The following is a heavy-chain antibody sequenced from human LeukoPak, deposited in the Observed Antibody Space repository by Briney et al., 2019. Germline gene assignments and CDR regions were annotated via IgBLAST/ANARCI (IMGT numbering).Heavy chain of an antibody. CDR2: IYYSGST. Sequence: SETLSLTCTVSGGSISSYYWSWIRQPPGKGLEWLGYIYYSGSTNYNPSLKSRVTISVDTSKNQFSLKLSSVTAADTAVYYCARGRDGYNYYYFDYWGQGTLVTVSS. J-gene: IGHJ4*02. CDR3: ARGRDGYNYYYFDY. V-gene: IGHV4-59*01. D-gene: IGHD5-24*01. CDR1: GGSISSYY.